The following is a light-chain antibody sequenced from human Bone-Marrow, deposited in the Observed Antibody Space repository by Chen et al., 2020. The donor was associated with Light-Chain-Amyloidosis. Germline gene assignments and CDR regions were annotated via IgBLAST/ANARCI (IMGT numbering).Light chain of an antibody. CDR3: QVCDRSRDSPV. Sequence: SYVLTQPSSVSVAPGQTATIACGGNNIGSTSVHWYQQTPGQAPLLVVYEDSDRPSGIPERLSGSNSGNTATLTISRDEPGDGAYYYCQVCDRSRDSPVLGGGTKLTVL. J-gene: IGLJ3*02. V-gene: IGLV3-21*02. CDR2: EDS. CDR1: NIGSTS.